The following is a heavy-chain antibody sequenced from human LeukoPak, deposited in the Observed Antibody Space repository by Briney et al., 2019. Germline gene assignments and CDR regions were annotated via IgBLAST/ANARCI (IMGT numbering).Heavy chain of an antibody. D-gene: IGHD1-26*01. J-gene: IGHJ4*02. Sequence: SETLSLTCTVSGGSISSYYWSWIRQPPGKGLEWIGYIYYSGSTNYNPSLKSRVTTSVDTSKNQFSLKLSSVTAADTAVYYCARERSGSYYDYWGQGTLVTVSS. V-gene: IGHV4-59*01. CDR1: GGSISSYY. CDR2: IYYSGST. CDR3: ARERSGSYYDY.